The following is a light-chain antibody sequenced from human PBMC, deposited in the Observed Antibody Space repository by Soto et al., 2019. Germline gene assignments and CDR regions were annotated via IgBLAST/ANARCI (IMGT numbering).Light chain of an antibody. V-gene: IGKV3-11*01. CDR3: QDRSSWPLGT. CDR1: RSVSTY. Sequence: DIVLTQSPATLSLSPGESATLSCRASRSVSTYLAWYQQKPGQAPRLLIYDASTRDYDVPARFSGSGSGTDFTLTISGLEPEDSAIYYCQDRSSWPLGTVGKGNKVDIK. CDR2: DAS. J-gene: IGKJ1*01.